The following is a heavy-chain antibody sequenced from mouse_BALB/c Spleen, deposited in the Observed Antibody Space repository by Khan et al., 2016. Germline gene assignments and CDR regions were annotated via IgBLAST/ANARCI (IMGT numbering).Heavy chain of an antibody. Sequence: QVQLKESGPGLVQPSQSLSITCTVSGFSLTYYGVHWVRQPPGKGLEWLGVIWSGGSTDYDAAFISRLSINKDNSKSQVFFKMNSLQADDTAIYYCARFYDYEWYFDVWGAGTTVTVSS. CDR3: ARFYDYEWYFDV. CDR1: GFSLTYYG. J-gene: IGHJ1*01. D-gene: IGHD2-4*01. V-gene: IGHV2-4*02. CDR2: IWSGGST.